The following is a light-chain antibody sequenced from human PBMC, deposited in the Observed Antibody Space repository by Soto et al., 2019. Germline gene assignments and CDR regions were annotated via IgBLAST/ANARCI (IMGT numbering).Light chain of an antibody. CDR3: CSYAGSSTLV. CDR2: EAT. CDR1: NSDVGYYNL. J-gene: IGLJ3*02. Sequence: QSVLTQPATVSGSPGQSITISCTGTNSDVGYYNLVSWYQQYPGKAPKLLIYEATRRPSGASRRFSGSKSGNTASLTISGLQADDEAPYYCCSYAGSSTLVFGGGTKVTVL. V-gene: IGLV2-23*01.